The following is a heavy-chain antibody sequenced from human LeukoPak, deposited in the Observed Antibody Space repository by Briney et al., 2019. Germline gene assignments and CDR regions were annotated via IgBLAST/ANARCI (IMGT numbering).Heavy chain of an antibody. CDR1: GYTLTELS. D-gene: IGHD3-3*01. CDR3: ATRAGGYYDFWSGSVGSMDV. J-gene: IGHJ6*03. CDR2: FDPEDGET. V-gene: IGHV1-24*01. Sequence: ASVKVSCKVSGYTLTELSMHWVRQAPGKGLEWMGGFDPEDGETIYAQKFQGRVTMTEDTSTDTAYVELSSLRSEDTAVYYCATRAGGYYDFWSGSVGSMDVWGKGTTVTVSS.